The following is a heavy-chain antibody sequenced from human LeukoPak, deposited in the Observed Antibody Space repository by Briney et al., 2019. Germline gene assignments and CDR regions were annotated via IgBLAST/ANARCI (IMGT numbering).Heavy chain of an antibody. CDR3: ARDLGSERGSFDY. V-gene: IGHV3-21*01. CDR1: GFTFSSYS. Sequence: PGGSLRLSCAASGFTFSSYSMNWVRQAPGKGLEWVSSISSSSSYIYYADSVKGRFTISRDNAKNSLYLQMNSLRAEDTAVYYCARDLGSERGSFDYWGQGTLVTVSS. CDR2: ISSSSSYI. J-gene: IGHJ4*02. D-gene: IGHD7-27*01.